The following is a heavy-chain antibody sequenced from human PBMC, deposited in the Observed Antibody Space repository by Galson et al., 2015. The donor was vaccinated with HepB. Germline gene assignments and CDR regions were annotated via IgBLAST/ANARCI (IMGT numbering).Heavy chain of an antibody. CDR1: GFTVSTNS. Sequence: SLRLSCAASGFTVSTNSMTWVRQAPGRGLEWVSVLYAGGSTNYAESVKGRFTTSRHNSNNTVSLQLNSLRKEDAGIYYCARVGWGPGLDYWGQGALVTASS. V-gene: IGHV3-53*04. D-gene: IGHD1-14*01. J-gene: IGHJ4*02. CDR3: ARVGWGPGLDY. CDR2: LYAGGST.